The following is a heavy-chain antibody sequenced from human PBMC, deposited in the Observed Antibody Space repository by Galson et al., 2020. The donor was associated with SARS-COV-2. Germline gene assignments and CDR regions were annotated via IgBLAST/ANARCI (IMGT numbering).Heavy chain of an antibody. CDR1: GYAFTNYW. Sequence: GESLKISCEASGYAFTNYWIGWVRQMPGKGLEWMGSFYPGDSDTRYSPSFQGQISISADKSSSTAYLQWSSLKASDTAMYYCVLRTCCRDGFNIWGQGTMVTVSS. CDR3: VLRTCCRDGFNI. J-gene: IGHJ3*02. CDR2: FYPGDSDT. V-gene: IGHV5-51*06.